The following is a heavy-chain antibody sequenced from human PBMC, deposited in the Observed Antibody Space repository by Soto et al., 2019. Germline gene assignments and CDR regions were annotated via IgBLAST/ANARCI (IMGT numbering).Heavy chain of an antibody. CDR1: GFIFSNFW. J-gene: IGHJ4*02. CDR2: IKEDGSEK. D-gene: IGHD1-26*01. Sequence: EVQLVESGGGLVQPGGSLRLSCAASGFIFSNFWMSWVRQAPGKGLEWVANIKEDGSEKYHVDSVKGRFTISRDNVKNLMYLQMDSLRDEDTAVYKCVRGGSHSFDYCGQGTLVTVSS. V-gene: IGHV3-7*05. CDR3: VRGGSHSFDY.